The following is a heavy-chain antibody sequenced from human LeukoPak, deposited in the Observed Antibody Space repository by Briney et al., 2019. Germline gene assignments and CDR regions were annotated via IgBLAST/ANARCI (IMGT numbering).Heavy chain of an antibody. CDR2: VNRDGSET. Sequence: GGSLRLSCAASAFTLSNHWMTWVRQVPGRGPEWVANVNRDGSETYYLDSVKGRFTISKDNAKNSLYLQMNSLRAEDTALYHCARNNGMDVWGQGTTVIVSS. CDR1: AFTLSNHW. CDR3: ARNNGMDV. V-gene: IGHV3-7*03. J-gene: IGHJ6*02.